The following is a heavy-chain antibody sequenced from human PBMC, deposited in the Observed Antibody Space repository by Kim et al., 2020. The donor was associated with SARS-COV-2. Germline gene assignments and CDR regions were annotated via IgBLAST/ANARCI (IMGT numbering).Heavy chain of an antibody. V-gene: IGHV3-21*01. CDR2: ISSSSSYI. Sequence: GGSLRLSCAASGFTFSSYSMNWVRQAPGKGLEWVSSISSSSSYIYYADSVKGRFTISRDNAKNSLYLQMNSLRAEDTAVYYCARDEAVRGVMSYYYYYGMDVWGQGTTVTVSS. J-gene: IGHJ6*02. CDR3: ARDEAVRGVMSYYYYYGMDV. CDR1: GFTFSSYS. D-gene: IGHD3-10*01.